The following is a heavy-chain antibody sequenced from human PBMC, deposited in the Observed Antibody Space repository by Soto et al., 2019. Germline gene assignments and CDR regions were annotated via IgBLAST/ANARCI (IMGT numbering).Heavy chain of an antibody. D-gene: IGHD2-21*01. CDR3: ARGGFPPSGYGIAYAMDV. Sequence: LSLTCTVSGVSISGSRYYWGWIRQPPGRGLEWIGNIYYSGSTYYTPALNSRVTLSVDTSKNQFSLNLNSVTAADAAVYYCARGGFPPSGYGIAYAMDVWGQGTTVTVSS. CDR1: GVSISGSRYY. CDR2: IYYSGST. V-gene: IGHV4-39*01. J-gene: IGHJ6*02.